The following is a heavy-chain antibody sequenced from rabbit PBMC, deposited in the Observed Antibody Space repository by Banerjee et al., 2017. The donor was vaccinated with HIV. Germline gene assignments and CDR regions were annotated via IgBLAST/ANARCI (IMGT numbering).Heavy chain of an antibody. V-gene: IGHV1S7*01. CDR1: GFIFSSYG. CDR2: IDPVFGST. J-gene: IGHJ3*01. Sequence: QELVESGGGLVQPGGSLKLSCEASGFIFSSYGVSWVRQAPGKGLEWIGYIDPVFGSTYYASWVNGRFTISSHNAQNTVDLQMNSLTAADTATYFCARDLGYASSSGHYFIWALWGQGTLVTVS. D-gene: IGHD1-1*01. CDR3: ARDLGYASSSGHYFIWAL.